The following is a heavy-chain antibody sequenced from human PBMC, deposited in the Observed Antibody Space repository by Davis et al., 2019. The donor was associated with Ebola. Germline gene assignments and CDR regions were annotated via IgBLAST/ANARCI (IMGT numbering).Heavy chain of an antibody. CDR3: ARGWGSSWPYNYFDP. Sequence: WGSLRLSCAVSGFTFSDYYMTWIRQAPGKGLEWISYIGLSGSPTYYADSVKGRFSLSSDNAKNSLYLQMNSLRADDTAVYYCARGWGSSWPYNYFDPWGQGTLVTVSS. V-gene: IGHV3-11*01. D-gene: IGHD6-13*01. CDR2: IGLSGSPT. CDR1: GFTFSDYY. J-gene: IGHJ5*02.